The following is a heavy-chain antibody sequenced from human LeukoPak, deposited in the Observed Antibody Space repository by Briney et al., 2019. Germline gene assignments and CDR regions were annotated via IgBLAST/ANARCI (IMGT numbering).Heavy chain of an antibody. D-gene: IGHD4-11*01. Sequence: SETLSLPCTVSGYSISSGYYWGWIRQPPGKGLEWIGSIYHSGSTYYNPSLKSRVTISVDTSKNQFSLKLSSVTAADTAVYYCARGVDDYSNYVSYNWFDPWGQGTLVTVSS. J-gene: IGHJ5*02. CDR3: ARGVDDYSNYVSYNWFDP. V-gene: IGHV4-38-2*02. CDR2: IYHSGST. CDR1: GYSISSGYY.